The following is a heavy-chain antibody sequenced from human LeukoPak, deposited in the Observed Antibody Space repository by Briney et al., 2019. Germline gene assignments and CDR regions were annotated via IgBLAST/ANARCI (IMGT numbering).Heavy chain of an antibody. CDR2: ISWNSGSI. CDR3: ATAIDRYYYYGMDV. Sequence: GGSLRLSCAASGFTFDDYAMHWVRQAPGKGLEWVSGISWNSGSIGYADSVKGRFTISRDNAKNSLYLQMNSLRAEDTALYYCATAIDRYYYYGMDVWGQGTTVTVSS. V-gene: IGHV3-9*01. CDR1: GFTFDDYA. J-gene: IGHJ6*02.